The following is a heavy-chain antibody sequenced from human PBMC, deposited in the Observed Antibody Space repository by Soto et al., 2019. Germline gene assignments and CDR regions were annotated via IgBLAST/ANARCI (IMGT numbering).Heavy chain of an antibody. CDR1: GFALSSYW. CDR2: IREDGKEI. V-gene: IGHV3-7*01. D-gene: IGHD3-10*01. CDR3: GTDQWGGAFDI. J-gene: IGHJ3*02. Sequence: GGSLRLSCAASGFALSSYWMAWVRQTPGKGLEFVANIREDGKEINYVDSVKGRFTISRDNAKNSLFLQMNSLRDDDTAVYYCGTDQWGGAFDIGGQGTMVTVSS.